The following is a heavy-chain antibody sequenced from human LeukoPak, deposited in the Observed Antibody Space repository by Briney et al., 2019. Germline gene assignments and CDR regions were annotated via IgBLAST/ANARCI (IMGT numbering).Heavy chain of an antibody. CDR2: IRYDGSDK. CDR3: AKEGVYCSGGNCLFNWLDP. Sequence: GGSLRLSCVASGFTFSGYSMHWVRQTPAKGQERVAFIRYDGSDKSSADSVKGRFIISRDDSKNTLYLQMNSVRPEDTAVYYCAKEGVYCSGGNCLFNWLDPWGHGTLVTV. D-gene: IGHD2-15*01. J-gene: IGHJ5*02. V-gene: IGHV3-30*02. CDR1: GFTFSGYS.